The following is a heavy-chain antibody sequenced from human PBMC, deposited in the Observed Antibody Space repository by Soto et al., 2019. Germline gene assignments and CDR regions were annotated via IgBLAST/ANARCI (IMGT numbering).Heavy chain of an antibody. CDR3: ARDHGGGRYNWNIPGSY. J-gene: IGHJ4*02. Sequence: GESLKISCAASGFTFSSYGMHWVRQAPGKGLEWVAVIWYDGSNKYYADSVKGRFTISRDNSKNTLYLQMNSLRAEDTAVYYCARDHGGGRYNWNIPGSYWGQGTLVTVSS. CDR1: GFTFSSYG. D-gene: IGHD1-1*01. V-gene: IGHV3-33*01. CDR2: IWYDGSNK.